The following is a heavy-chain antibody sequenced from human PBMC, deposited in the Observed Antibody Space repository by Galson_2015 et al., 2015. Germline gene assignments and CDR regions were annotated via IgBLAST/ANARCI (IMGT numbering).Heavy chain of an antibody. J-gene: IGHJ3*02. D-gene: IGHD6-19*01. V-gene: IGHV4-59*01. CDR2: INYSGST. CDR3: ARALPGYKGAWYDGGAFDM. Sequence: SETLSLTCSVSGDSISDSYWNWIRQPPGKGLEWIGYINYSGSTNYNPGLKGRVTISVDTSKNQISLKVTSLTAADTALYYCARALPGYKGAWYDGGAFDMWGQGTMVAIFS. CDR1: GDSISDSY.